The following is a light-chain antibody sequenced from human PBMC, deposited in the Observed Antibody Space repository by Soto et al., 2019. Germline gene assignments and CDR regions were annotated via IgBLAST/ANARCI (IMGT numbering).Light chain of an antibody. J-gene: IGKJ1*01. CDR3: QWYRSSWRS. CDR2: GAS. Sequence: IVLTQSRGTLSLSPGERATLSCRASLSVSSSYLAWYQQKPGQAPRLLIYGASSRAATIPDRFIGSGSGTDLTLINSRVEPEDCAVYSCQWYRSSWRSFGQGTKVDIK. CDR1: LSVSSSY. V-gene: IGKV3-20*01.